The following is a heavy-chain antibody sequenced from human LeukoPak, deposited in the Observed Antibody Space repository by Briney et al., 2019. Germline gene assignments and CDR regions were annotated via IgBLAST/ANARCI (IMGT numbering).Heavy chain of an antibody. V-gene: IGHV4-39*07. CDR2: IYYSGST. D-gene: IGHD4-17*01. CDR3: ARSPRWGYGDYDPFDY. Sequence: SETLSLTCTVSGGSISSSSYYWGWIRQPPGKGLEWIGSIYYSGSTYYNPSLKSRVTISVDTSKNQFSLKLSSVTAADTAVYYCARSPRWGYGDYDPFDYWGQGTLVTVSS. J-gene: IGHJ4*02. CDR1: GGSISSSSYY.